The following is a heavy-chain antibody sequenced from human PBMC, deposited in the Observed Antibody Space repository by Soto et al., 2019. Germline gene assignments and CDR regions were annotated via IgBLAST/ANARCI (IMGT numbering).Heavy chain of an antibody. V-gene: IGHV4-30-4*08. Sequence: SETLSLTCTVSGGYISSGGYYWSWIRQHPGKGLEWIGYIYYSGSTYYNPSLKSRVTISVDTSKNQFSLKLSSVTAADTAVYYCARVRGRMVRGATYYFDYWGQGTLVTVSS. CDR1: GGYISSGGYY. CDR3: ARVRGRMVRGATYYFDY. J-gene: IGHJ4*02. CDR2: IYYSGST. D-gene: IGHD3-10*01.